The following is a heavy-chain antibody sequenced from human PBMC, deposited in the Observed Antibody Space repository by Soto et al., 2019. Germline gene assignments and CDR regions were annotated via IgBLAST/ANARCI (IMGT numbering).Heavy chain of an antibody. J-gene: IGHJ5*02. CDR2: INHSGST. Sequence: QVQLQQWGAGLLKPSETLSLTCAVYGGSFSGYYWSWIRQRPGKGLEWMGEINHSGSTNYNPSLKIRVTLSVATAKIHCYLKLSSVTAADTAVYCCARGVRGYCSSTSCYGRWFDPWGQGTLVTVS. CDR1: GGSFSGYY. V-gene: IGHV4-34*01. D-gene: IGHD2-2*01. CDR3: ARGVRGYCSSTSCYGRWFDP.